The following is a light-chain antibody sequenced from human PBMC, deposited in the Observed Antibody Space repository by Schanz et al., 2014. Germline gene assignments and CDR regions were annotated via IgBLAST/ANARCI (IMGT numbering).Light chain of an antibody. V-gene: IGKV3D-20*01. CDR1: QTVSVNS. CDR3: QQYVESPGT. CDR2: DAS. J-gene: IGKJ1*01. Sequence: LTQSPATVSLSPGERATLSCGASQTVSVNSLAWYQQRPGQAPRLLIYDASTRAAGIPDRFSGSGSGTDFTLTISRLEPEDFAVYYCQQYVESPGTFGQGTKVEIK.